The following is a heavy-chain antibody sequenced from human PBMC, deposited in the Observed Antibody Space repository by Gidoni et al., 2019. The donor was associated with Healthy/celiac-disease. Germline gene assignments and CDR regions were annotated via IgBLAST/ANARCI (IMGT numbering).Heavy chain of an antibody. J-gene: IGHJ4*02. CDR1: GGSISSSSYY. Sequence: QLQLQESGPGLVKHSETLSTTCTVSGGSISSSSYYWGWIRQPQGKGLEWIGRISYSGSTYYNPSLKSRVTISVDTSKNQFSLKLSSVTAADTAVYYCARQARPDCGYDYAYDYWGQGTLVTVSS. CDR2: ISYSGST. V-gene: IGHV4-39*01. D-gene: IGHD5-12*01. CDR3: ARQARPDCGYDYAYDY.